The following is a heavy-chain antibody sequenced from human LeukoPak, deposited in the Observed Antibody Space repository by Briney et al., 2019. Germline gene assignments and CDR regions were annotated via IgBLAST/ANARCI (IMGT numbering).Heavy chain of an antibody. Sequence: PGGSLRLSCAASGFTFSSDAMSWVRQAPGKGREWVSGISGSGDSTNYADSVKGRFTISRDNSKNTLYRQRNSLRARDTAIYYCARGYCSSTSCTTSYYFYYMDVWGKGTTVTVSS. CDR2: ISGSGDST. CDR1: GFTFSSDA. CDR3: ARGYCSSTSCTTSYYFYYMDV. D-gene: IGHD2-2*01. V-gene: IGHV3-23*01. J-gene: IGHJ6*03.